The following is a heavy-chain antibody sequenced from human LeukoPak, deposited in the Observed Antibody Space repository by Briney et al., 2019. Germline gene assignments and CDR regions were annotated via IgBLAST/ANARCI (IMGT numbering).Heavy chain of an antibody. D-gene: IGHD5-24*01. Sequence: SETLSLTCTVSGGSISSGSYYWSWIRQPAGKGLEWIGRIYTSGSTNYNPSLKSRVTISVDTSKNQFSLKLSSVTAADTAVYYCARARGGYNALDYWGQGTLVTVSS. CDR3: ARARGGYNALDY. V-gene: IGHV4-61*02. CDR2: IYTSGST. CDR1: GGSISSGSYY. J-gene: IGHJ4*02.